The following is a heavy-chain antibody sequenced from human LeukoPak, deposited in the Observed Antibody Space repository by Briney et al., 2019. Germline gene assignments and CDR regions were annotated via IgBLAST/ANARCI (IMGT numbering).Heavy chain of an antibody. CDR3: ARDRRETMITFGGVMTAGWFDP. Sequence: GASVKVSCKVSGYTLTELSMHWVRQAPGKGLEWMGGFDPEDGETIYAQKFQGRVTMTEDTSTDTAYMELSSLRSEDTAVYYCARDRRETMITFGGVMTAGWFDPWGQGTLVTVSS. CDR1: GYTLTELS. CDR2: FDPEDGET. J-gene: IGHJ5*02. D-gene: IGHD3-16*01. V-gene: IGHV1-24*01.